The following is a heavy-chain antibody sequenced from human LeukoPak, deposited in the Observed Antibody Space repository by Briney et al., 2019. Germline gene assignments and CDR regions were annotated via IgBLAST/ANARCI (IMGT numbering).Heavy chain of an antibody. CDR3: ARNLDHRWFDP. CDR1: GGSISNYY. CDR2: IYSSGTT. D-gene: IGHD1-14*01. Sequence: SETLSLTCTVSGGSISNYYWSWIRQPAGKGLEWIGRIYSSGTTNYNPSLMSRVTMSVDTSKNQFSLKLSSVTAADTAVYYCARNLDHRWFDPWGQGTLVTVSS. V-gene: IGHV4-4*07. J-gene: IGHJ5*02.